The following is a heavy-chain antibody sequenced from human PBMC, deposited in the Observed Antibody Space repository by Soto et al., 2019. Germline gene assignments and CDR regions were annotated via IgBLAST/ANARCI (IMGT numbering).Heavy chain of an antibody. D-gene: IGHD2-2*02. CDR2: ISGGGGST. CDR1: GFTFNSYA. V-gene: IGHV3-23*01. J-gene: IGHJ6*02. Sequence: GGSLRLSCAASGFTFNSYAMSWVRQAPGKGLEWVSAISGGGGSTYYADSVKGRFTISRDNSKNTLYLQMNSLRAEDTAVYYCAKAALPYTYYYYGMDVWGQGTTVTVSS. CDR3: AKAALPYTYYYYGMDV.